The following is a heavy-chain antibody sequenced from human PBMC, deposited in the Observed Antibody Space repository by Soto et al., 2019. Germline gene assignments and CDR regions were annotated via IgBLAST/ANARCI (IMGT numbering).Heavy chain of an antibody. D-gene: IGHD3-9*01. CDR3: ARGGTYYDILTGYCTWFDP. J-gene: IGHJ5*02. CDR2: MNPNSGNT. Sequence: RQATGQGLEWMGWMNPNSGNTGYAQKFQGRVTMTRNTSISTAYMELSSLRSEDTAVYYCARGGTYYDILTGYCTWFDPWGQGTLVTVSS. V-gene: IGHV1-8*01.